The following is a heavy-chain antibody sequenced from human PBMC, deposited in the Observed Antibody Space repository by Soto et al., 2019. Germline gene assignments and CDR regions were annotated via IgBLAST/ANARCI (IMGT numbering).Heavy chain of an antibody. CDR2: IYYSGST. CDR1: GGSISSGDYY. Sequence: SETLSLTCTVSGGSISSGDYYWAWVRQSPGKGLEWIGDIYYSGSTYYNPSLTSRATISRDTSKNQFSLNLNSMTAADTAVYFCARHPRHPNFEYWGQGTLVTVSS. J-gene: IGHJ4*02. V-gene: IGHV4-39*01. CDR3: ARHPRHPNFEY.